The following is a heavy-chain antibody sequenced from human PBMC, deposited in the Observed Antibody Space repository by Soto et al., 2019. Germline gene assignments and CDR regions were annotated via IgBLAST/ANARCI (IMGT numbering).Heavy chain of an antibody. V-gene: IGHV3-11*01. D-gene: IGHD5-18*01. CDR1: GFTSSDDY. CDR3: ARDERGEGIQLWTRSRGQDGMDV. Sequence: QVQLVESGGGLVKPGGSLRLSCAASGFTSSDDYMSWIRQAPGKGLEWVSSISRSGTTIYYADSVKGRFTISRDNAKNSLYLQMNILRAEDTAVYYCARDERGEGIQLWTRSRGQDGMDVWGQGTTVTVSS. J-gene: IGHJ6*02. CDR2: ISRSGTTI.